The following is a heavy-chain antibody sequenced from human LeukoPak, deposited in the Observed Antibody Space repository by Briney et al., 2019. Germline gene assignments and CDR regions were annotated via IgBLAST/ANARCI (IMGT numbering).Heavy chain of an antibody. J-gene: IGHJ4*02. Sequence: SETLSLTCAVYGGSFSGHYWTWIRQAPGKRLDWNGESTHTGSTNYNPSPKNRVTIPVDTSKNQLPLKLTSVSAADTAVYHCARGRTGAAALDFWGPGTLVTVSS. CDR1: GGSFSGHY. V-gene: IGHV4-34*01. D-gene: IGHD2-2*01. CDR3: ARGRTGAAALDF. CDR2: STHTGST.